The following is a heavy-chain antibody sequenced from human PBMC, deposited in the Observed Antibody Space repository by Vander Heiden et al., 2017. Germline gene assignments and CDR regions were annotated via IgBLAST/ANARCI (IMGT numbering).Heavy chain of an antibody. Sequence: EVQLVESGGGLVKPGGSLRLSCAASGFTFSNAWMSWVRQAPGKGLEWVGRIKSKTDGGTTEYAAPGKGRVTISRDDSKNTRDLKRNSMQTEEKAVYYCTTYPDTARVTNCYFDLWGRGTMVTVSS. V-gene: IGHV3-15*01. CDR1: GFTFSNAW. CDR2: IKSKTDGGTT. D-gene: IGHD5-18*01. J-gene: IGHJ2*01. CDR3: TTYPDTARVTNCYFDL.